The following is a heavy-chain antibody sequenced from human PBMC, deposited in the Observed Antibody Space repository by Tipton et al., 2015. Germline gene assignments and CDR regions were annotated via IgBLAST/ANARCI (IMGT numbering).Heavy chain of an antibody. V-gene: IGHV4-59*01. D-gene: IGHD3-22*01. CDR3: AGVGDYYDNSGYYYRRWAFDI. CDR2: IYYSGSSYYSAST. Sequence: LRLSCTVSGDSISSSYWTWIRQPPGKGLEWIGYIYYSGSSYYSASTNYNPSLQSRVTISVDTSKNQFSLRLSSVTAADTAVYYCAGVGDYYDNSGYYYRRWAFDIWGQGTMVTVSS. J-gene: IGHJ3*02. CDR1: GDSISSSY.